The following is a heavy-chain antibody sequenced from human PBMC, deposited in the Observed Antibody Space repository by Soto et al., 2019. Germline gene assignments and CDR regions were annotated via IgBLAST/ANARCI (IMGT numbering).Heavy chain of an antibody. V-gene: IGHV3-53*01. Sequence: GGSLRLSCAAAGFNVSDNYMGWVRQAPGKGLEWVSSFFTGGSTDYADSVKGRFTISRDDSKNTVYLQTNSLRAEDTAVYFCVRERRGLGIGFDHWGQGTLVTVSS. D-gene: IGHD6-19*01. CDR3: VRERRGLGIGFDH. CDR2: FFTGGST. CDR1: GFNVSDNY. J-gene: IGHJ4*02.